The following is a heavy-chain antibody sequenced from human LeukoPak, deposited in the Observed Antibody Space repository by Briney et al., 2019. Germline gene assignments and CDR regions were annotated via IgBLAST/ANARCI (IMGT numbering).Heavy chain of an antibody. CDR3: AREETDYFDY. Sequence: PGGSLRLSCAASGFTVSSNYMSWVRQAPGKGLEWVSVIYSGGSTHYADSVKGRFTISRDNSKDSLYLQMNSLSPEDTAVYYCAREETDYFDYWGQGTLVTVSS. CDR1: GFTVSSNY. CDR2: IYSGGST. V-gene: IGHV3-53*01. J-gene: IGHJ4*02.